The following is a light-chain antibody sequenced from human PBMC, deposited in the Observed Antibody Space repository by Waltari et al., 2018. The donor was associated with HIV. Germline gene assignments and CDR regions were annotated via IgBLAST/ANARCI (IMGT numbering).Light chain of an antibody. CDR3: QQLNSYPLT. Sequence: DTQMTQSPSFLSASIGDRVTITCRASQGIRTYLAWYQQKPGKVPNLLIYAASTLQSGVPSRFSGSGSGTEFALTISSLQPEDFATYYCQQLNSYPLTFGGGTKVEIK. J-gene: IGKJ4*01. CDR2: AAS. V-gene: IGKV1-9*01. CDR1: QGIRTY.